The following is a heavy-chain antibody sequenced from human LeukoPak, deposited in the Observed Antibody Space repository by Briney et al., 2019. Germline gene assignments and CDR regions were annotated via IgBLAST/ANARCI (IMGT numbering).Heavy chain of an antibody. D-gene: IGHD2-15*01. Sequence: SETLSLTCTVSGGSISSYYWSWIRQPPGKGLEWIGYIYYSGSTNYNPSLKSRVTISVDTSKNQFSLKLSSVTAADTAVYYCARDRPYCSGGSCYFLTGFDPWGQGTLVTVSS. J-gene: IGHJ5*02. CDR1: GGSISSYY. CDR2: IYYSGST. CDR3: ARDRPYCSGGSCYFLTGFDP. V-gene: IGHV4-59*01.